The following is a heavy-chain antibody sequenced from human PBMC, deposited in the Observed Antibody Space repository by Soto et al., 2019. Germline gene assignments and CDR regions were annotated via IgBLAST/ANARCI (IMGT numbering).Heavy chain of an antibody. V-gene: IGHV3-30-3*01. J-gene: IGHJ4*02. CDR2: ISYDGSNK. CDR1: GFTFSSYA. CDR3: ARDQASRSTGPGYYYGSGSSFDY. D-gene: IGHD3-10*01. Sequence: QVQLVESGGGVVQPGRSLRLSCAASGFTFSSYAMHWVRQAPGKGLEWVAVISYDGSNKYYADSVKGRFTISRDNSKNTLYLQMNSLRAEDTAVYYCARDQASRSTGPGYYYGSGSSFDYWGQGTLVTVSS.